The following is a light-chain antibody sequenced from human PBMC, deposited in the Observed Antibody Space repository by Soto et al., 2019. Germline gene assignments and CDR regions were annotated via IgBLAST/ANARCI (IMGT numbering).Light chain of an antibody. CDR2: DAS. CDR1: QTISRR. V-gene: IGKV1-5*01. Sequence: DLRLPPPPPTLSASVGVYVTSTCRASQTISRRLAWYQQKPGRAPKLLNYDASTLERGVPSRFSSSGSETECTLKIRRLQPDDCATYYCYSRAFGQGTQLDIK. J-gene: IGKJ5*01. CDR3: YSRA.